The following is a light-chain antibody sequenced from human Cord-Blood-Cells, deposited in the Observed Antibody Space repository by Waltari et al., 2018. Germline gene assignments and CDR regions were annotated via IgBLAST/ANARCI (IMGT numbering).Light chain of an antibody. CDR1: SSNIGSNY. CDR2: RNK. J-gene: IGLJ3*02. V-gene: IGLV1-47*01. CDR3: AAWDDSLSGWV. Sequence: QYVLTQPPSASGTPGQRVTISCSGSSSNIGSNYVYWYHQLPGTAPKLLIYRNKPQPSRVPDRFPGSKSGASASLAVSGLRSEDEADYYCAAWDDSLSGWVFGGGTKLTVL.